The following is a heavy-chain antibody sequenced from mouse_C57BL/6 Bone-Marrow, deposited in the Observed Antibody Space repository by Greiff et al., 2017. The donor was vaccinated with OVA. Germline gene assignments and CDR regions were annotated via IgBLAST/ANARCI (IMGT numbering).Heavy chain of an antibody. CDR1: GYTFTDYY. J-gene: IGHJ1*03. D-gene: IGHD3-2*02. Sequence: EVQLQQSGPELVKPGASVKISCKASGYTFTDYYMNWVKQSHGKSLEWIGDINPNNGGTSYNQKFKGTATLTVDKSSSTAYMELRSLTSEDSAVYYCARQGRLTWYFDVWGTGTTVTVSS. V-gene: IGHV1-26*01. CDR3: ARQGRLTWYFDV. CDR2: INPNNGGT.